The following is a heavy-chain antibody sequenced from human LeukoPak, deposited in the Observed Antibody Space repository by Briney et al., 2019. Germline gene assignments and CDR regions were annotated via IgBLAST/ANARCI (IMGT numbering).Heavy chain of an antibody. D-gene: IGHD3-22*01. CDR3: AMSYDSSGYDAFDI. CDR2: MYSGGNT. CDR1: GFTVSSSY. V-gene: IGHV3-66*01. J-gene: IGHJ3*02. Sequence: GGSLRLSCAASGFTVSSSYISWVRQAPGKGLEWVSVMYSGGNTYYADSVKGRFTISRDKSKNTLYLQMNSLRAEDTAVYYCAMSYDSSGYDAFDIWGQGTMVTVSS.